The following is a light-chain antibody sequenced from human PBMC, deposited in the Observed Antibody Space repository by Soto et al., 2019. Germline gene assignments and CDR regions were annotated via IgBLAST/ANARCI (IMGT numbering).Light chain of an antibody. V-gene: IGLV2-14*01. Sequence: QSALTQPASVSGSPGQLITISCTGTSSDVGGYNYVSWYQQHPGKAPKLMIYEVSNRPSGVSNRFSGSKSGNTAPLTISGLQAEDEADYYCTSYTSSSTYVFGTGTKVTVL. CDR3: TSYTSSSTYV. CDR2: EVS. J-gene: IGLJ1*01. CDR1: SSDVGGYNY.